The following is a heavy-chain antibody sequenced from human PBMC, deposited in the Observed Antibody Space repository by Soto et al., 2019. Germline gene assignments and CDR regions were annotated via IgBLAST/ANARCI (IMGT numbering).Heavy chain of an antibody. CDR3: ARQEVCSWYRDAENWFDP. D-gene: IGHD6-13*01. J-gene: IGHJ5*02. CDR2: IYYSGST. Sequence: SETLSLTCTVSGGSISSSSYYWGWIRQPPGKGLEWIGSIYYSGSTYYNPSLKSRVTISVDTSKNQFSLKLSSVTAADTAVYYCARQEVCSWYRDAENWFDPSGQGTLVTVAS. CDR1: GGSISSSSYY. V-gene: IGHV4-39*01.